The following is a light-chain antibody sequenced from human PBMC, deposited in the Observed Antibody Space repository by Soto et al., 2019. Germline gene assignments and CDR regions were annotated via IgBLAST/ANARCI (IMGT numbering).Light chain of an antibody. V-gene: IGLV2-14*01. CDR1: SSDVGGYNY. J-gene: IGLJ2*01. CDR2: DVS. Sequence: QSALTQSASVSGSPGQSITISCTGTSSDVGGYNYVSWYQQHPGKVPKLMIYDVSKRPSGVSNRFSGSKSGNTASLTISGLQAEDEADYYCSSYTSSSTVVFGGGTKLTVL. CDR3: SSYTSSSTVV.